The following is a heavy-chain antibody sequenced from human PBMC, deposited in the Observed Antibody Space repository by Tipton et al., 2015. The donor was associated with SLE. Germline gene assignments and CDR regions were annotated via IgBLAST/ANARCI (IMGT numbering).Heavy chain of an antibody. J-gene: IGHJ4*02. V-gene: IGHV4-34*01. D-gene: IGHD1-1*01. CDR1: GGYFSDYS. Sequence: TLSLTCAVYGGYFSDYSWSWIRQPPGKGLEWIGEITHSGSTNYNPPLRSRVTISVDTSKNQFSLKLSSVTAADTAVYYCARGVLRPFDYWGQGTLVTVSS. CDR2: ITHSGST. CDR3: ARGVLRPFDY.